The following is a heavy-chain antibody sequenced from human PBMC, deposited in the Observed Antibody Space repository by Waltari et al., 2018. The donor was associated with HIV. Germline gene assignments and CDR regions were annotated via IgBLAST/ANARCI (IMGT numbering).Heavy chain of an antibody. Sequence: QLQLQESGPGLVKPSETLSLTCIVSGDSIISTAYYWAWFRQAPGEGLEWIGSMYYSGNTYYNPSLKSRITRSVDPSNNQFSLRLTSVTAADTAVYYCARQHGRPADVWGQGTTVTVSS. D-gene: IGHD2-8*01. CDR2: MYYSGNT. J-gene: IGHJ6*02. V-gene: IGHV4-39*01. CDR1: GDSIISTAYY. CDR3: ARQHGRPADV.